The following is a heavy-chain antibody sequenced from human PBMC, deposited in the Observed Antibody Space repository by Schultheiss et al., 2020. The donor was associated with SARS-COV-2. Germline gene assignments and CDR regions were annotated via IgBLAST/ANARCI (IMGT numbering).Heavy chain of an antibody. CDR2: IKSKTDGGTT. CDR1: GFTFSSYG. Sequence: GGSLRLSCAASGFTFSSYGMHWVRQAPGKGLEWVGRIKSKTDGGTTDYAAPVKGRFTISRDDSKNTLYLQMNSLKTEDTAVYYCTTDPYRAGGPAYFDYWGQGTLVTVSS. CDR3: TTDPYRAGGPAYFDY. D-gene: IGHD2-21*01. J-gene: IGHJ4*02. V-gene: IGHV3-15*01.